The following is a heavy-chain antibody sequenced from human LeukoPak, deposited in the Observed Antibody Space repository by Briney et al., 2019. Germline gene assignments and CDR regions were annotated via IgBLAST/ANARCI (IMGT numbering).Heavy chain of an antibody. CDR1: GFTFSSYA. Sequence: GGSLRLSCAASGFTFSSYAMHWVRQAPGKGLEWVAVISYDGSNKYYADSVKGRFTISRDNSKNTLYLQMNSLRVEDTAVYHCAKGGDYYGSGSYYDYWGQGALVTVSS. CDR3: AKGGDYYGSGSYYDY. V-gene: IGHV3-30-3*01. D-gene: IGHD3-10*01. J-gene: IGHJ4*02. CDR2: ISYDGSNK.